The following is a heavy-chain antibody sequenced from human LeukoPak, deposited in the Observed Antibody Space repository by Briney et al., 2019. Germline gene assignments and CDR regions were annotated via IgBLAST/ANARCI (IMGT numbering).Heavy chain of an antibody. CDR2: ITGGAGGT. J-gene: IGHJ4*02. CDR1: GFTFSNYA. Sequence: GGSLRLSCAASGFTFSNYAMSWVRQAPGMGLEWVSTITGGAGGTYYAGSVTRRFTIPRYNSKHTLCLQMNSVRADDTAVYYCATDTPLSGTGSGWSGNSFENWGQGTLVTVSS. D-gene: IGHD6-19*01. V-gene: IGHV3-23*01. CDR3: ATDTPLSGTGSGWSGNSFEN.